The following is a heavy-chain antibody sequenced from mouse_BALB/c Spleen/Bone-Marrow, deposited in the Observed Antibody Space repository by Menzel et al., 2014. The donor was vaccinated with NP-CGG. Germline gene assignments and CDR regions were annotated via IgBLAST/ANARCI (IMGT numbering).Heavy chain of an antibody. CDR1: GFNIXDTY. V-gene: IGHV14-3*02. Sequence: VQLQQSGAELVKPGASVKLSCTASGFNIXDTYMHWVKQRPERGLEWIGRIDPANGNTKYDPKFQGKATITADTSSNTAYLQLSSLTSEDTAVYYCASYYYGSSLFAYWGQGTLVTVSA. J-gene: IGHJ3*01. CDR3: ASYYYGSSLFAY. CDR2: IDPANGNT. D-gene: IGHD1-1*01.